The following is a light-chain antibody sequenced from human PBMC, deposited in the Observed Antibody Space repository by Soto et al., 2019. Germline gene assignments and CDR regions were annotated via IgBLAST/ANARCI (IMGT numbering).Light chain of an antibody. CDR1: QSVSNNY. V-gene: IGKV3-20*01. CDR2: GAS. CDR3: HQYGSSRT. J-gene: IGKJ1*01. Sequence: EIVMTQSPATLSVSPGERATLSRRASQSVSNNYLAWYRQKPGQSPRLLIYGASNRATGIPDRFTGSGSGTDFSLTISRLEPEDFAVYYCHQYGSSRTFGQGTKVDIK.